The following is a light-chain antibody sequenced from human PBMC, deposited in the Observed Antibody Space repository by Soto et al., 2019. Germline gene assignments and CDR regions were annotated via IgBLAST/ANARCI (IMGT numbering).Light chain of an antibody. CDR1: QSVSSW. CDR2: DAS. CDR3: QQYNPSSPWT. J-gene: IGKJ1*01. Sequence: DIQMNQSPSTLSASLGDTVTITCRASQSVSSWLAWYQQRAGKAPKVLMYDASNLERGVPSRFSGRGSGTEFTLTISSLQPDDFATYYCQQYNPSSPWTFGQGTKVDIK. V-gene: IGKV1-5*01.